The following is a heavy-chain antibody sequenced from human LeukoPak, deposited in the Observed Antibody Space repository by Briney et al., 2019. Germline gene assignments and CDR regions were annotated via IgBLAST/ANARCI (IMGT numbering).Heavy chain of an antibody. CDR3: TRGARGGGYEAFDF. Sequence: ASVKVSFKASGYTFTGYYMHWVRQAPGQGLEWMGWINPNSGGTNYAQKFQGRVTMTRDTSISTAYMELSRLRSDDTAVYYCTRGARGGGYEAFDFWGQGTLVTVSS. D-gene: IGHD5-12*01. V-gene: IGHV1-2*02. CDR1: GYTFTGYY. CDR2: INPNSGGT. J-gene: IGHJ4*02.